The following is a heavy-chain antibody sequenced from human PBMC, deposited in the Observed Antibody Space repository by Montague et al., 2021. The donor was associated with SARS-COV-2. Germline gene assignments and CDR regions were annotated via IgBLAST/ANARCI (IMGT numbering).Heavy chain of an antibody. V-gene: IGHV4-4*07. CDR3: ARDYAISSWPEFYLDS. J-gene: IGHJ4*02. Sequence: SETLSLTCNVSGFSVSSYSWRWLRQPAGKCLETLGRRYVTATVHAHPSLKTRLPISIDTSTDQLSLRLSSVTVADSAVYYCARDYAISSWPEFYLDSWGQVILVCVAS. CDR1: GFSVSSYS. CDR2: RYVTATV. D-gene: IGHD3-9*01.